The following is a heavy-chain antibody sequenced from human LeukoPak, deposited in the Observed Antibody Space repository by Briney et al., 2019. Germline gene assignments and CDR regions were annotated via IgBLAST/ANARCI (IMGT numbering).Heavy chain of an antibody. D-gene: IGHD1-26*01. V-gene: IGHV4-34*01. CDR3: ARGSGSYYYFDY. Sequence: IRQPXXXXXXWIGEINHSGSTNYNPSLKSRVTISVDTSKNQFSLKLSSVTAADTAVYYCARGSGSYYYFDYWGQGTLVTVSS. J-gene: IGHJ4*02. CDR2: INHSGST.